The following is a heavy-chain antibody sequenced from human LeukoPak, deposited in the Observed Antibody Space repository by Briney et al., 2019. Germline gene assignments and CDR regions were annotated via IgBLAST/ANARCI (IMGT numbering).Heavy chain of an antibody. D-gene: IGHD5/OR15-5a*01. V-gene: IGHV3-23*01. J-gene: IGHJ4*02. CDR1: GFTFRGYA. CDR3: AKVVSPRDFDY. CDR2: ISGSGGST. Sequence: PGGSLRLSCAASGFTFRGYAMSWVPQPPGRGREGVSAISGSGGSTYYADSVKGRFTISRDNSKNTLYLQMNSLRAEDTAVYYCAKVVSPRDFDYWGQGTLVTVSS.